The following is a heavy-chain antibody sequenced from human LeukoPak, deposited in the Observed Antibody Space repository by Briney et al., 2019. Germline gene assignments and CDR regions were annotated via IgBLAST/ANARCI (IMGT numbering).Heavy chain of an antibody. CDR1: GFTFSNYA. V-gene: IGHV3-64*01. CDR3: AREVGGAFDI. CDR2: ISSNGGST. J-gene: IGHJ3*02. Sequence: WGSLRLSCAASGFTFSNYAMHLVRQAPGKGLEYVSAISSNGGSTCYANSVKGRFTISRDNSKNTLYLQMGSQRAEGMAVYYCAREVGGAFDIWGQGTMVTVSS.